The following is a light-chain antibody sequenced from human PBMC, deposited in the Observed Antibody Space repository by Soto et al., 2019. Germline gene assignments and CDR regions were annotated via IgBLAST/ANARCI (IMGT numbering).Light chain of an antibody. Sequence: QSVLTQPRSVSGPPGQSVTISCTGTSSDVGGYNYVSWYQQHPGKAPKLMIYDVSKRPSGVPDRFSGSKSGNTASLTISGLQAEDEADYYCCSYAGSYTNYVFGTGTKVTVL. CDR2: DVS. CDR3: CSYAGSYTNYV. J-gene: IGLJ1*01. V-gene: IGLV2-11*01. CDR1: SSDVGGYNY.